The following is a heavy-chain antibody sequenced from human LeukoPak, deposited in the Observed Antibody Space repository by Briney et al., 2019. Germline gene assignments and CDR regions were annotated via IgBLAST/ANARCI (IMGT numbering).Heavy chain of an antibody. J-gene: IGHJ4*02. V-gene: IGHV3-21*01. D-gene: IGHD3-9*01. Sequence: PGGSLRLSCAASGFTFSSYSMNWVRQAPGKGLEWVSSITSSGNYIYYADSMKGRFTISRDNAKNSLCLQMNSLRAEDTAVYYCARDRPTLTGYYPFDYWGQGTLVTVSS. CDR1: GFTFSSYS. CDR2: ITSSGNYI. CDR3: ARDRPTLTGYYPFDY.